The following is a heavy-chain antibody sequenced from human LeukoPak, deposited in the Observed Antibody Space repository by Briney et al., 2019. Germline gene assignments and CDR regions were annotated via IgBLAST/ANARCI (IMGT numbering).Heavy chain of an antibody. Sequence: GSLRLSCAASGFSFSNHGMHWVRQAPGKRLEWVAAIWDDGNNKRYANSVNGRFTISRDNSENTLYLQMNGLTAEDTAMYYCAYGDYVLERLDYWGQGTLVTVSS. CDR2: IWDDGNNK. D-gene: IGHD4-17*01. CDR1: GFSFSNHG. CDR3: AYGDYVLERLDY. V-gene: IGHV3-33*01. J-gene: IGHJ4*02.